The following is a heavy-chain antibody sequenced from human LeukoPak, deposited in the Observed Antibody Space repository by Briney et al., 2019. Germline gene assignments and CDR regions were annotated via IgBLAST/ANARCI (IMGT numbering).Heavy chain of an antibody. Sequence: PGGSLRLSCAASGFTFSSYAMSWVRQAPGKGLEWVSAISGSGGSTYYADSVKGRFTISRDNSKNTLYLQMNSLRAEDTAVYYCAKDEELGYSYGAIDYWGQGTLATVSS. D-gene: IGHD5-18*01. CDR2: ISGSGGST. V-gene: IGHV3-23*01. J-gene: IGHJ4*02. CDR3: AKDEELGYSYGAIDY. CDR1: GFTFSSYA.